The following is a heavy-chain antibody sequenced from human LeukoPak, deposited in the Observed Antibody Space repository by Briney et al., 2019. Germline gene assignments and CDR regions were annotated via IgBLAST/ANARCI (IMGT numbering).Heavy chain of an antibody. CDR1: GFTFSSYT. CDR2: ISSGSSYI. V-gene: IGHV3-21*01. Sequence: PGGSLRLSCAASGFTFSSYTMNWVRQAPGKGLEWVASISSGSSYIYHADSVRGRFTISRDNAKNSLFLQMNSLRAEDTAVYYCARGTRPDSRGYTYYYYGMDVWGQGTTVTVSS. J-gene: IGHJ6*02. CDR3: ARGTRPDSRGYTYYYYGMDV. D-gene: IGHD3-22*01.